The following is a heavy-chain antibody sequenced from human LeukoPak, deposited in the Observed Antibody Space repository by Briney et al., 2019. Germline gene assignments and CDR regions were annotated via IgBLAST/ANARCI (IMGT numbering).Heavy chain of an antibody. V-gene: IGHV3-7*01. CDR1: GFTLSSDW. CDR3: ARGRYSSRSGGYYFDI. Sequence: GGSLRLSCVVSGFTLSSDWMSWVRQAPGKGLEWVANIKKDGIEKYYVESVKGRFTISRDNAKNSLYLQMNSLRAEDTAVYYCARGRYSSRSGGYYFDIWGQGTLVTVSS. D-gene: IGHD2-2*01. J-gene: IGHJ4*02. CDR2: IKKDGIEK.